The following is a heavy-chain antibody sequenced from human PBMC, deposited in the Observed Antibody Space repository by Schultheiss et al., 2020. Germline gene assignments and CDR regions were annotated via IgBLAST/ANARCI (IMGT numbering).Heavy chain of an antibody. CDR3: ARGGYYYYMDV. V-gene: IGHV4-39*07. D-gene: IGHD3-16*01. Sequence: SQTLSLTCSVSGASLTTAGDYWGWIRQPPGKELEWIGSIFYTGKVYFNPSLESRVSVSQDTSKNQFSLKMTSMTAADAAVYYCARGGYYYYMDVWGKGTTVTVSS. CDR2: IFYTGKV. CDR1: GASLTTAGDY. J-gene: IGHJ6*03.